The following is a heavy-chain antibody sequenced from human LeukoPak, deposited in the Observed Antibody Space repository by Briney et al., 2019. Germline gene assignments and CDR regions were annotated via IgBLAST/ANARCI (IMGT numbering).Heavy chain of an antibody. CDR1: GGSISSSSYY. Sequence: PSETLSLTCTVSGGSISSSSYYWGWIRQPPGKGLEWIGTIYYPGNTYYNPSLKSRVTISVDTSKNQFSLRLTSVTAADTAVYYCARALSSSGWYSVAYWGQGTLVTVSS. CDR3: ARALSSSGWYSVAY. J-gene: IGHJ4*02. D-gene: IGHD6-19*01. V-gene: IGHV4-39*07. CDR2: IYYPGNT.